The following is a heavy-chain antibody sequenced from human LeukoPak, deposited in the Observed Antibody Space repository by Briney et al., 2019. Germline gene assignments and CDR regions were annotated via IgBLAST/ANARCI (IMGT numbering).Heavy chain of an antibody. V-gene: IGHV1-69*06. CDR3: ARIPYCSSTSCYAGQYNWFDP. J-gene: IGHJ5*02. Sequence: ASVKVSCKASGGTFSSYAISWVRQAPGQGLEWMGGIIPIFGTANYAQKFQGRVTITADKSTSAAYMELSSLRSEDTAEYYCARIPYCSSTSCYAGQYNWFDPWGQGTLVTVSS. CDR1: GGTFSSYA. D-gene: IGHD2-2*01. CDR2: IIPIFGTA.